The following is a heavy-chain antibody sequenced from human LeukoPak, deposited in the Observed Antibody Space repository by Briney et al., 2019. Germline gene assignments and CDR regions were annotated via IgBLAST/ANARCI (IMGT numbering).Heavy chain of an antibody. J-gene: IGHJ3*02. Sequence: ASVKVSCKASGYTFTGYYMHWVRQAPGRGLEWMGWINPNSGGTNYAQKFQGRVTMTRDTSISTAYMELSRLRSDDTAVYYCATGIVATIGDAFDIWGQGTMVTVSS. CDR2: INPNSGGT. CDR1: GYTFTGYY. V-gene: IGHV1-2*02. CDR3: ATGIVATIGDAFDI. D-gene: IGHD5-12*01.